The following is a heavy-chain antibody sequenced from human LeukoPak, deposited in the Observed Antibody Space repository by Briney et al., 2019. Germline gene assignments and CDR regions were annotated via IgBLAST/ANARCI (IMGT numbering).Heavy chain of an antibody. CDR3: ARMDTMVRGVIRPSYMDV. V-gene: IGHV1-2*02. D-gene: IGHD3-10*01. CDR2: INPNSGDT. Sequence: ASVKVSCKASGYTFTDYYMHWVRQAPGQGLEWMGWINPNSGDTNYAQKFQGRVTMTRDTSSSTAYMELSTLRSDDTAVYHCARMDTMVRGVIRPSYMDVWGQGTMVTVSS. CDR1: GYTFTDYY. J-gene: IGHJ3*01.